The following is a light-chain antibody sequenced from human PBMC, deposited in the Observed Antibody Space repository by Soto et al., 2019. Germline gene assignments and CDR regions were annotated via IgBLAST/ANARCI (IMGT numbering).Light chain of an antibody. CDR3: QQYGSSQT. J-gene: IGKJ1*01. CDR2: GAS. V-gene: IGKV3-15*01. Sequence: EIVMTQSPATLSVSPGERATLSCRASQSVSINLAWYQQKPGQAPRLLIYGASTRATGIPARFSGSGSGTDFTLTISRLEPEDFAVYYCQQYGSSQTFGQGTKVDIK. CDR1: QSVSIN.